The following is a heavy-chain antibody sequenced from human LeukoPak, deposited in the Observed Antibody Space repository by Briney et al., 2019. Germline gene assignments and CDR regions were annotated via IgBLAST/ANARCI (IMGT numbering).Heavy chain of an antibody. D-gene: IGHD5-12*01. V-gene: IGHV6-1*01. J-gene: IGHJ5*02. CDR1: GDSVSSNSAA. CDR3: ARDLRRGYSGYAAEAGQLKNWFDP. CDR2: TYYRSKWYN. Sequence: SQTLSLTCAISGDSVSSNSAAWNWIRQSPSRGLEWLGRTYYRSKWYNDYAVSVKSRITINPDTSKNQFSLQLNSVTPEDTAAYYCARDLRRGYSGYAAEAGQLKNWFDPWGQGTLVTVSS.